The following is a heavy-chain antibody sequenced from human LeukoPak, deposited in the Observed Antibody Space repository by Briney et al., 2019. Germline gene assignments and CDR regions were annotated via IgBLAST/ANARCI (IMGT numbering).Heavy chain of an antibody. J-gene: IGHJ4*02. CDR1: GGTFSSYA. CDR3: ARDMDYYDSSGYYFGY. CDR2: IIPIFGTA. Sequence: GASVKVSCKASGGTFSSYAISWVRQAPGQGLEWMGGIIPIFGTANYAQKFQGRVTITTDESTSTAYMELSSLRSEDTAVYYCARDMDYYDSSGYYFGYWGQGTLVTVSS. D-gene: IGHD3-22*01. V-gene: IGHV1-69*05.